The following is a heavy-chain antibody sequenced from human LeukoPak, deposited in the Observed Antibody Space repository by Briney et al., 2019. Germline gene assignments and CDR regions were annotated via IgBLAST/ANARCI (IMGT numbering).Heavy chain of an antibody. Sequence: GESLKISCKGSGYTFTSYWSGWVRQMPGKGLEWMGIIYLGEYDTKYSPAFEGQVTISADKSINIAYLRWSSLEASVNDMYYCARLNSGAHDYWGQGTLVTVSS. CDR2: IYLGEYDT. CDR1: GYTFTSYW. CDR3: ARLNSGAHDY. J-gene: IGHJ4*02. V-gene: IGHV5-51*01. D-gene: IGHD5-12*01.